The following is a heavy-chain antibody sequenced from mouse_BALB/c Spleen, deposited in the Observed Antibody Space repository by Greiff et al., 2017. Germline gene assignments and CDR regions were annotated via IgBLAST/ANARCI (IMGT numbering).Heavy chain of an antibody. CDR3: EREGLVMTTGGSFAY. CDR1: GYTFTDYY. Sequence: VQLMESGPELVKPGASVKISCKASGYTFTDYYINWVKQKPGQGLEWIGWIYPGSGNTKYKEKFKGKATLTVDTSSSTAYMQLSSLTSEDTAVYFCEREGLVMTTGGSFAYWGQGTLVTVAA. CDR2: IYPGSGNT. D-gene: IGHD2-4*01. J-gene: IGHJ3*01. V-gene: IGHV1-84*02.